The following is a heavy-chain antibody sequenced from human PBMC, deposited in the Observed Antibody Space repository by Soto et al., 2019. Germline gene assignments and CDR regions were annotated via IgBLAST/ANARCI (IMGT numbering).Heavy chain of an antibody. CDR1: VDSVSSNSAA. J-gene: IGHJ3*02. CDR3: ASSCSGGSCYGYDAFDI. D-gene: IGHD2-15*01. Sequence: QPLSLTCAISVDSVSSNSAAWNCIRQSPSRGLEWLGRTYYRSKWYNDYAVSVKSRITINPDTSKNQFSLQLNSVTPEDTAVYYCASSCSGGSCYGYDAFDIWGQGTMVTVSS. CDR2: TYYRSKWYN. V-gene: IGHV6-1*01.